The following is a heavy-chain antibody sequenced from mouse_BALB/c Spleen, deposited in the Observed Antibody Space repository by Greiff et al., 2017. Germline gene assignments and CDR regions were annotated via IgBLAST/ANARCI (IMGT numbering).Heavy chain of an antibody. Sequence: EVKLVESGGGLVQPGGSRKLSCAASGFTFSSFGMHWVRQAPEKGLEWVAYISSGSSTIYYADTVKGRFTISRDNPKNTLFLQMTSLRSEDTAMYYCAREGLWLRGFDYWGQGTTLTVSS. D-gene: IGHD2-2*01. CDR1: GFTFSSFG. CDR3: AREGLWLRGFDY. J-gene: IGHJ2*01. CDR2: ISSGSSTI. V-gene: IGHV5-17*02.